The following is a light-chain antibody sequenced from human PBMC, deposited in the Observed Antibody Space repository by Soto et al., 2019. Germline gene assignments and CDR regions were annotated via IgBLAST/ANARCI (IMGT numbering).Light chain of an antibody. J-gene: IGKJ4*01. CDR2: AAS. V-gene: IGKV3-20*01. CDR3: QQYGYSAT. Sequence: EIVLTQSPGTLSLSPGERATLSCRASQSVTSSYLAWYQQKPGQAPRLLIYAASSRATGIPDSFSGSGSGTDFTITISRLEPEDFAVYYCQQYGYSATFGGGTKVEIK. CDR1: QSVTSSY.